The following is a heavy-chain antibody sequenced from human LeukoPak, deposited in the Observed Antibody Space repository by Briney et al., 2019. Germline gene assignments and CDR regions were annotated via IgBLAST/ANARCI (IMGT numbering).Heavy chain of an antibody. D-gene: IGHD3-16*02. V-gene: IGHV4-34*01. CDR1: GGSFSGYY. Sequence: PSETLSLTCAVYGGSFSGYYWSWIRQPPGKGLEWIGEINHSGSTNYNPSLKSRVTISVDTSKNQVSLKLSSVTAADTAVYYCARGRRDYVWGSYRYSPIDYWGQGTLVTVSS. CDR2: INHSGST. CDR3: ARGRRDYVWGSYRYSPIDY. J-gene: IGHJ4*02.